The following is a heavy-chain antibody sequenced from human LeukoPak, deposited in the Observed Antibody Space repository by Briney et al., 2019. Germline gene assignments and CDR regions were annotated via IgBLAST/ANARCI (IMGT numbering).Heavy chain of an antibody. J-gene: IGHJ5*02. CDR2: MNPNSGNT. CDR3: ARGRSSSWYSNWFDP. Sequence: GASVKVSCKASGYTFTSYDINWVRQATGQGLEWMGWMNPNSGNTGYAQKFQSRVTMTTNTSTSTAYIELSSLRSEDTAVYYCARGRSSSWYSNWFDPWGQGTLVTVSS. V-gene: IGHV1-8*01. CDR1: GYTFTSYD. D-gene: IGHD6-13*01.